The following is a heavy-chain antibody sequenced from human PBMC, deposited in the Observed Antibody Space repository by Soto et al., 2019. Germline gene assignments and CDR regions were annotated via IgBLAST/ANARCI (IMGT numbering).Heavy chain of an antibody. Sequence: EVQLLESGGGLVQPGGSLRPSCAASGFTFSSYAMSWVRQAPGKGLEWVSAISGSGRSTYYADSVKGRFIISRDNSKNTLYLQMNSLRAEDTAVYYCAKEELERQGSGFDYWGQGTLVTVSS. V-gene: IGHV3-23*01. CDR3: AKEELERQGSGFDY. J-gene: IGHJ4*02. CDR1: GFTFSSYA. CDR2: ISGSGRST. D-gene: IGHD1-1*01.